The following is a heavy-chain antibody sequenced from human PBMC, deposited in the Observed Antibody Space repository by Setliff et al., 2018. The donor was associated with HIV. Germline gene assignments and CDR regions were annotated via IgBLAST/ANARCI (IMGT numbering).Heavy chain of an antibody. CDR1: GYSISSSYW. J-gene: IGHJ2*01. CDR2: IYKGGTT. Sequence: PSETLSLTCAVSGYSISSSYWWGWIRQPPGKGLEWIGWIGYIYKGGTTYYNPSLKSRVTMSADTSKNQFSLKLRSVTAVGTAVYYCARSALWFGEADWYFDLWGRGTLVTVSS. CDR3: ARSALWFGEADWYFDL. D-gene: IGHD3-10*01. V-gene: IGHV4-28*01.